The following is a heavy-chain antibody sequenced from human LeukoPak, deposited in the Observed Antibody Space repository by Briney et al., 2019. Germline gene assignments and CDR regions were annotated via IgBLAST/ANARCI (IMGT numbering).Heavy chain of an antibody. J-gene: IGHJ6*03. V-gene: IGHV3-30-3*01. D-gene: IGHD3-3*01. CDR1: GFTFGNYV. CDR2: ISYDGTNK. CDR3: VRSATYYNMDV. Sequence: PGESLRLSCAASGFTFGNYVIHWVRQAPGKGLEWLAVISYDGTNKYYADSVKGRFTISRDHSQSTVDLQMNTLRSADTAVYYCVRSATYYNMDVWGKGTTVTVS.